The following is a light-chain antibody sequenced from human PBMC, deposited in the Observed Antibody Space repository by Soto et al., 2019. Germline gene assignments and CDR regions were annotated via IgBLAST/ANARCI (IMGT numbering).Light chain of an antibody. Sequence: ETVLTQSPGTLSLSPGDTATLSCRASQSVISDYLAWYQQKPDQAPRLVIYGASGRAAGIPDRFNGSGSGTDFTLTISRLEPEDFAMYYCQQYGSSVFTFXQGTRMEIK. V-gene: IGKV3-20*01. CDR3: QQYGSSVFT. CDR2: GAS. J-gene: IGKJ5*01. CDR1: QSVISDY.